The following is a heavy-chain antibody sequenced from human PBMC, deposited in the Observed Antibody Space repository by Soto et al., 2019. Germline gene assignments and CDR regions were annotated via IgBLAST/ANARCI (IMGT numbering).Heavy chain of an antibody. CDR1: GFTFSSYA. Sequence: GGSLRLSCAASGFTFSSYAMSWVRQAPGKGLEWVSAISGSGGSTYYADSVKGRFTISRDNSKNTLYLQMNSLRAEDTAVYYCAKEAKLYGTPFPLSVINNWFDPWGQGTLVTVSS. J-gene: IGHJ5*02. D-gene: IGHD2-8*01. CDR2: ISGSGGST. V-gene: IGHV3-23*01. CDR3: AKEAKLYGTPFPLSVINNWFDP.